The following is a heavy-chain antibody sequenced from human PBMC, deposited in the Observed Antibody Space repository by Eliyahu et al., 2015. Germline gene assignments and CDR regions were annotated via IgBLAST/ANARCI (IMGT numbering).Heavy chain of an antibody. D-gene: IGHD6-19*01. J-gene: IGHJ6*02. CDR1: GXTFXGXX. CDR2: INPNSGGT. Sequence: QVQLVQSGAEVKKPGASVKVSCKASGXTFXGXXXPWGRQAPGQGLEWMGWINPNSGGTNYXQKFQGRVTMTRDTSISTAYMELSRLRSDDTAVYYCARVFTGPQYSSGWFSGYGMDVWGQGTTVTVSS. CDR3: ARVFTGPQYSSGWFSGYGMDV. V-gene: IGHV1-2*02.